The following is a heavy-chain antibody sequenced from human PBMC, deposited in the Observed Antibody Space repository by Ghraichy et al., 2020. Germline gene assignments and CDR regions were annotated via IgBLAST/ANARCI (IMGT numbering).Heavy chain of an antibody. CDR1: GFTFATYT. CDR2: IDGPSSSI. J-gene: IGHJ4*02. D-gene: IGHD3-10*01. Sequence: GSLRLSCTASGFTFATYTMSWVRQAPGQGLEWISYIDGPSSSILYAVSVKGRFTISRDNGKNSVYLQMNSLRDEDTAVYYCARYLSSPARNFDFWGQGALLTVTS. CDR3: ARYLSSPARNFDF. V-gene: IGHV3-48*02.